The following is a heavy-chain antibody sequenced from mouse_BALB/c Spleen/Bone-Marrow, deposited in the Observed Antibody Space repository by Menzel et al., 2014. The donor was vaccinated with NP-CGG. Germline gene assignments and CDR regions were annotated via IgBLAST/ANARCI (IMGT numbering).Heavy chain of an antibody. D-gene: IGHD2-1*01. CDR2: INPGSGGT. CDR3: AREGYYGLDY. Sequence: QVQLKESGAKLLRPGTSVKVPCKASGYAFTNYLIEWFKQRPGQGLEWIGVINPGSGGTNFNEKFRGKATLTADKSSSTAYMQFNSLTSDDSAVYFCAREGYYGLDYWGQGTTLTVSS. CDR1: GYAFTNYL. J-gene: IGHJ2*01. V-gene: IGHV1-54*03.